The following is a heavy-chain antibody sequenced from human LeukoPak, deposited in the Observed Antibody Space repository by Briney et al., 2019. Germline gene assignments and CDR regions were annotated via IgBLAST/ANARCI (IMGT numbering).Heavy chain of an antibody. V-gene: IGHV3-30-3*01. J-gene: IGHJ4*02. Sequence: GGSLRLSCAASGFTFNSYAMHWVRQAPGKGLEWVAVISYDGSNKYYADSVKGRFTISRDNSKNTLYLQMNSLRAEDTAVYYCAKGGVPVVSPAVNWGQGTLVTVSS. D-gene: IGHD2-2*01. CDR3: AKGGVPVVSPAVN. CDR1: GFTFNSYA. CDR2: ISYDGSNK.